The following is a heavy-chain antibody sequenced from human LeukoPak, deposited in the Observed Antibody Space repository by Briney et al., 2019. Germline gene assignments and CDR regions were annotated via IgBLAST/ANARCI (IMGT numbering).Heavy chain of an antibody. CDR1: GYTFTGYY. J-gene: IGHJ4*02. CDR2: INPNSGGT. Sequence: ASVKVSCKASGYTFTGYYMHWVRQAPGQGLEWMGWINPNSGGTNYAQKFQVRVTMTRDTSISTAYMELSRLRSDGTAVYYCARAKEYYYGSGRYWGQGTLVTVSS. D-gene: IGHD3-10*01. V-gene: IGHV1-2*02. CDR3: ARAKEYYYGSGRY.